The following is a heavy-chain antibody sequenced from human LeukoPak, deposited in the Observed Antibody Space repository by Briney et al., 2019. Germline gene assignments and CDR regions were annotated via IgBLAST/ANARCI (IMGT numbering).Heavy chain of an antibody. D-gene: IGHD1-20*01. V-gene: IGHV4-59*01. CDR2: IYYSGST. CDR1: GGSISSYY. Sequence: PSETLSLTCTVSGGSISSYYWSWIRQPPGKGLEWIGYIYYSGSTNYNPSLKSRVTISVDTSKNQFSLKLSSVTAADTAVYYCARGVDNWNPNYCFDYWGQGTLVTVSS. CDR3: ARGVDNWNPNYCFDY. J-gene: IGHJ4*02.